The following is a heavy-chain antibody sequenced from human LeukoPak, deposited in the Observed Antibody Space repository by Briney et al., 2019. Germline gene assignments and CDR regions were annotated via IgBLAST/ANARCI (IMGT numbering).Heavy chain of an antibody. CDR2: IRYDGSNK. CDR3: AKGARGFGELLYPHDY. D-gene: IGHD3-10*01. J-gene: IGHJ4*02. V-gene: IGHV3-30*02. Sequence: GGSLRLSCAASGFTFSSYGMHWARQAPGKGLEWVAIIRYDGSNKYYADSVKGRFTISRDNSKNTLYLQMNSLRAEDTAVYYCAKGARGFGELLYPHDYWGQGTLVTVSS. CDR1: GFTFSSYG.